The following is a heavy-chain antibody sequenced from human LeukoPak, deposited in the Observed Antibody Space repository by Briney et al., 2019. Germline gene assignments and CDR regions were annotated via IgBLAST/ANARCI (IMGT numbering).Heavy chain of an antibody. CDR1: GFTFSSYW. CDR3: ASPITISGVVPHGMDV. Sequence: PGGSLRLSCAASGFTFSSYWMSWVRQAPGKGLEWVANIKQDGSEKYYVDSVKGRFTISRDNAKNSLYLQMNSLRAEDTAVYYCASPITISGVVPHGMDVWGQGTTVTVSS. D-gene: IGHD3-3*01. J-gene: IGHJ6*02. CDR2: IKQDGSEK. V-gene: IGHV3-7*01.